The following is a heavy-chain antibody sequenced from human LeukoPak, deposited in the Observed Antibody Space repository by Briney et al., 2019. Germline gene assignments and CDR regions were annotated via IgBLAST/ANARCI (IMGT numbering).Heavy chain of an antibody. CDR3: VRDVGYAIDR. D-gene: IGHD1-26*01. CDR1: RFTFRSYS. J-gene: IGHJ3*02. V-gene: IGHV3-48*01. CDR2: ISGRSTI. Sequence: GGSLTLSRAASRFTFRSYSMNWVRQAPGKGLDGISYISGRSTIFYVDSVKGRFTISRHNAKNSLYLQMTSLRTEYTAVYSCVRDVGYAIDRWGQRTIVSVSS.